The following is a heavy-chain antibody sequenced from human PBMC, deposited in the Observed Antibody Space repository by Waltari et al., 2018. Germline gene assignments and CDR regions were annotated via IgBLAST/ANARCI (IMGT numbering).Heavy chain of an antibody. V-gene: IGHV1-8*01. J-gene: IGHJ4*02. CDR2: MNPDSGNT. CDR1: GYTFTTYD. CDR3: ARVPQIVVVFEY. D-gene: IGHD3-22*01. Sequence: QVQLVQSGAEVKKPGASVKVSCKTSGYTFTTYDIYWVRQATGQGLEWMGWMNPDSGNTDYAQNFQGRVTMTRNTSISTAYMELNSLTSEDTAVYYCARVPQIVVVFEYWGQGTLVTVSS.